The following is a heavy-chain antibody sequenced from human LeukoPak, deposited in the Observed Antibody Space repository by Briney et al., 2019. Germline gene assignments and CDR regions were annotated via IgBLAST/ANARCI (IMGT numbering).Heavy chain of an antibody. J-gene: IGHJ5*02. CDR2: ISASGGNT. CDR1: GFAFSSYA. CDR3: AKDSESIAGIPRPPLKDCFDP. V-gene: IGHV3-23*01. Sequence: GGSLRLSCAASGFAFSSYAMTWVRQAPGKGLEWVSAISASGGNTYYANSVKGRFTISRDNSKNTLYLQMNSLRAEDTAVYYCAKDSESIAGIPRPPLKDCFDPWGQGTLVTVSS. D-gene: IGHD6-13*01.